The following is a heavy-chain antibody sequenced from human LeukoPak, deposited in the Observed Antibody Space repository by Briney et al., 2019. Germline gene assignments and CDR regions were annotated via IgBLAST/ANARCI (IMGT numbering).Heavy chain of an antibody. V-gene: IGHV1-46*01. J-gene: IGHJ5*02. CDR1: GYTFSSYY. CDR3: ARSTPRCNWFDP. D-gene: IGHD2-15*01. Sequence: ASVKVSCKASGYTFSSYYMHWVRQAPGQGLEWMGIINPSGGSTSYAQKFQGRVTMTRDTSTSTVYMELSSLRSEDTAVYYCARSTPRCNWFDPWGQGTLVTVSS. CDR2: INPSGGST.